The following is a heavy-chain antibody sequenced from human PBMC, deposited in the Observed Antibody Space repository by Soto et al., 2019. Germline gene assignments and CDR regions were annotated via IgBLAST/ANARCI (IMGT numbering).Heavy chain of an antibody. V-gene: IGHV3-23*01. CDR2: ISGSGGST. Sequence: GGSLRLSCAASGFTFSSYAMSWVRQAPGKGLEWVSAISGSGGSTYYADSVKGRFTISRDNSKNTLYLQMNSLRAEDTAVYYCAKDPRAYDFWSGYHSSYWGQGTLVTVSS. J-gene: IGHJ4*02. CDR3: AKDPRAYDFWSGYHSSY. D-gene: IGHD3-3*01. CDR1: GFTFSSYA.